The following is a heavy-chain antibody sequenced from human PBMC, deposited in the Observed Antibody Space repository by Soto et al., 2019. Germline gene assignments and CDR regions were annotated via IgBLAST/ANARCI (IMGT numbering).Heavy chain of an antibody. V-gene: IGHV1-69*01. CDR2: IMPIFCTA. D-gene: IGHD6-6*01. CDR1: GGTFSSYA. Sequence: QVQLVQSGAEVKKPGSSVKVSCKASGGTFSSYAISWVRQAPGQGLEWMGGIMPIFCTANYAQTFQGRVTITADESTSTDYMELSSLRSEDTAVYYCARVRIAARAYYYYGMDVWGQGTTVTVSS. CDR3: ARVRIAARAYYYYGMDV. J-gene: IGHJ6*02.